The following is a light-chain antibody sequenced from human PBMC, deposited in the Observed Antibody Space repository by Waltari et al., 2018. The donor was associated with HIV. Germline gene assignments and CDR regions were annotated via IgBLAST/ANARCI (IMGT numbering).Light chain of an antibody. CDR3: QQRGNWRIT. Sequence: EFVLTQSQPTLSLSPGERATLPCRASQSVSSSLDWYQQQSGQPPRLLIYDASDRATGIPARFSGSGSGTDFTLTISSLEPEDFAVYYCQQRGNWRITFGQGTRLEIK. CDR2: DAS. CDR1: QSVSSS. V-gene: IGKV3-11*01. J-gene: IGKJ5*01.